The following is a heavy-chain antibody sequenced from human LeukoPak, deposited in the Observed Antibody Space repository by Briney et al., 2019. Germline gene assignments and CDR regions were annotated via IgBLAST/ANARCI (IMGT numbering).Heavy chain of an antibody. CDR3: ARLRADHFDY. CDR1: GYPVTGYY. J-gene: IGHJ4*02. CDR2: INPNSGGT. V-gene: IGHV1-2*02. D-gene: IGHD5-12*01. Sequence: ASVTVSCKASGYPVTGYYMHWVRQAPGQGLEWMGWINPNSGGTNYAQKFQGRVTMTRDTSISTAYMELSRLRSDDTAVYYCARLRADHFDYWGQGTLVTVSS.